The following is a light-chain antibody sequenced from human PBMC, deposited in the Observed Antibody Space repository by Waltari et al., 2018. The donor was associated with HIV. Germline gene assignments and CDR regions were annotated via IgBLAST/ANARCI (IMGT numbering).Light chain of an antibody. CDR3: QQLNSYPFIT. V-gene: IGKV1-9*01. J-gene: IGKJ5*01. CDR1: QSISTF. CDR2: AAS. Sequence: DIQMTQSPSSLSASVRDRVSITCRASQSISTFLNWYRQRPGKAPKLLIYAASTLQSGVPSRFSGSGSGTEFTLTISSLQPEDFATYYCQQLNSYPFITFGQGTRLEIK.